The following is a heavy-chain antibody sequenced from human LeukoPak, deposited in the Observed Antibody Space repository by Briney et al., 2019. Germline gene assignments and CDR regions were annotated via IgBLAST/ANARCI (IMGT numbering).Heavy chain of an antibody. V-gene: IGHV4-39*07. CDR2: IYTSGST. CDR1: GGSISSSSYY. J-gene: IGHJ4*02. Sequence: KPSETLSLTCTVSGGSISSSSYYWGWIRQPPGKGLEWIGRIYTSGSTNYNPSLKSRVTMSVDTSKNQFSLKLSSVTAADTAVYYCARENVLIPAARPLDYWGQGALVTVSS. D-gene: IGHD2-2*01. CDR3: ARENVLIPAARPLDY.